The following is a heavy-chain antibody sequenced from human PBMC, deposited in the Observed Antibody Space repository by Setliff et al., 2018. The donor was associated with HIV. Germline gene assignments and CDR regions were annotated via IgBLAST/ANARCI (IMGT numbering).Heavy chain of an antibody. CDR2: INAGNVNT. Sequence: ASVKVSCKASGFTFTNYAVHWVRQAPGQRLEWMGWINAGNVNTKYSQKFQGRVTITRDTSASTAYMELSGLRSDDTAMYFCARKGQQLPIDYWGQGTPVTVS. CDR3: ARKGQQLPIDY. D-gene: IGHD6-13*01. V-gene: IGHV1-3*01. CDR1: GFTFTNYA. J-gene: IGHJ4*02.